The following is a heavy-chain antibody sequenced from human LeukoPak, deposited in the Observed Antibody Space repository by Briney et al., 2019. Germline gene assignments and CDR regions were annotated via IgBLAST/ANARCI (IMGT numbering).Heavy chain of an antibody. D-gene: IGHD3-22*01. CDR3: ARDPYYYDGSGYGGYGMDV. CDR2: ISSSSSYI. CDR1: GFTFSTYS. Sequence: PGGSLRLSCGASGFTFSTYSMNWVRQAPGKGLEWVSSISSSSSYIHYADSVKGRFTISRDNAKNSLYLQMNSLRAEDTAVYYCARDPYYYDGSGYGGYGMDVWGQGTTVTVSS. J-gene: IGHJ6*02. V-gene: IGHV3-21*01.